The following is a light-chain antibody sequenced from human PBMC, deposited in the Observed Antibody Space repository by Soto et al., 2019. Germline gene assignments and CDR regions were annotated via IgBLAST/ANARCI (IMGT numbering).Light chain of an antibody. Sequence: IHMTQSPSSLSASVGDRVTITCRASQRITTYLNWYQQKPGKAPKLLISTAATLQGGVPSRFSGSGSGTDFTLTITTLQPEDFATYFCQQSYSTPYTFGQGIKLEIK. J-gene: IGKJ2*01. V-gene: IGKV1-39*01. CDR2: TAA. CDR1: QRITTY. CDR3: QQSYSTPYT.